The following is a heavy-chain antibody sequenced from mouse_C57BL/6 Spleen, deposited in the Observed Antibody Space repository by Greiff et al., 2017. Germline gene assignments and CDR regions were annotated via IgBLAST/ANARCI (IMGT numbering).Heavy chain of an antibody. CDR1: GYAFTNYL. V-gene: IGHV1-54*01. Sequence: VKLQESGAELVRPGTSVKVSCKASGYAFTNYLIEWVKQRPGQGLEWIGVINPGSGGTNYNEKFKGKATLTADKSSSTAYMQLSSLTSEDSAVYFCARGILYDGYYDAMDYWGQGTSVTVSS. D-gene: IGHD2-3*01. CDR3: ARGILYDGYYDAMDY. J-gene: IGHJ4*01. CDR2: INPGSGGT.